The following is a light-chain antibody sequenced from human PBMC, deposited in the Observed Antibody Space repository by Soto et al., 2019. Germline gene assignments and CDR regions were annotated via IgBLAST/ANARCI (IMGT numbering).Light chain of an antibody. J-gene: IGKJ4*01. CDR1: QSVVTY. CDR2: DAS. V-gene: IGKV3-11*01. Sequence: EVVLTQSPATVSLSPGQRATLSCRASQSVVTYLAWYQQKPGQAPRLLIYDASYRAAGVPARFSGSGSGTDFTLTISSLEPDDVATYYCQKYNNGGPLTFGGGTKVEIK. CDR3: QKYNNGGPLT.